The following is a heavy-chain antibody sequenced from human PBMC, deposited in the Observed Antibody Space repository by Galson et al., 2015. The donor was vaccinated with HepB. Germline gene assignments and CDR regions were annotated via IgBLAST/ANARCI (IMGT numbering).Heavy chain of an antibody. Sequence: CAASGFTFNKAWMNWVRQAPGKGLEWVGRIKSETETMDYAAPIKGRFSIWRDDSRSTVYLQVNSLRIDDTAVYYCTTDGNKWDYSLDYWGRGTLVTVAS. J-gene: IGHJ4*02. V-gene: IGHV3-15*07. CDR3: TTDGNKWDYSLDY. CDR2: IKSETETM. CDR1: GFTFNKAW. D-gene: IGHD1-26*01.